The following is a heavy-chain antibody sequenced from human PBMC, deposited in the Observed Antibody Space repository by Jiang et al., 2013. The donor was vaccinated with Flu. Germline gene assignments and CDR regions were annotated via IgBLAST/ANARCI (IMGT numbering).Heavy chain of an antibody. V-gene: IGHV4-39*01. Sequence: GSGLVKPSETLSLTCTVSGGSISSSSYYWGWIRQPPGKGLEWIGSIYYSGSTYYNPSLKSRVTISVDTSKNQFSLKLSSVTAADTAVYYCARRGTMVRGVNVDYWGQGTLVTVSS. CDR3: ARRGTMVRGVNVDY. D-gene: IGHD3-10*01. CDR2: IYYSGST. J-gene: IGHJ4*02. CDR1: GGSISSSSYY.